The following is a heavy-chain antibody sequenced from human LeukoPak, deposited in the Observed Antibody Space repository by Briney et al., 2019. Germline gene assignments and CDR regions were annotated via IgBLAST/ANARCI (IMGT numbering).Heavy chain of an antibody. V-gene: IGHV3-53*01. CDR1: GFTVSSNS. J-gene: IGHJ6*03. CDR3: ARDPYSGNYGPYYYYYMDV. Sequence: GGSLRLSCTVSGFTVSSNSWSWVRQAPGKGLEWVSFIYSGGNTHYSDSVKGRFTISRDNSKNTLYLQMNGLRPEDTAVYYCARDPYSGNYGPYYYYYMDVWGKGTTVTISS. D-gene: IGHD1-26*01. CDR2: IYSGGNT.